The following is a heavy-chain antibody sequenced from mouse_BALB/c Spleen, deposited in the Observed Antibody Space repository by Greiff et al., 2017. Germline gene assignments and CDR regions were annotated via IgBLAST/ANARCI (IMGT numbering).Heavy chain of an antibody. D-gene: IGHD4-1*01. Sequence: QVQLQQPGAELVKPGASVKLSCKASGYTFTSYWMHWVKQRPGQGLEWIGEINPSNGRTNYNEKFKSKATLTVDKSSSTAYMQLSSLTSEDSAVYYCARKGVGPLYFDYWGQGTTLTVSS. J-gene: IGHJ2*01. CDR2: INPSNGRT. V-gene: IGHV1S81*02. CDR3: ARKGVGPLYFDY. CDR1: GYTFTSYW.